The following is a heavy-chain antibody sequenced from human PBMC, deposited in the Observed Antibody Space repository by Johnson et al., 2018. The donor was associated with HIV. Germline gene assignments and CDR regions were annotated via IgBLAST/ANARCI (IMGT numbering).Heavy chain of an antibody. D-gene: IGHD1-7*01. J-gene: IGHJ3*02. CDR1: GFTFSSYG. CDR3: ATSLTGTRPFDI. Sequence: VQLVESGGGVVQPGRSLRLSCAASGFTFSSYGMHWVRQAPGKGLEWVSDISWNSGSIGYADFVKGRFTISRDNSKNSLYLQMHSLRTEDTALYYCATSLTGTRPFDIWGQGTMVTVSS. CDR2: ISWNSGSI. V-gene: IGHV3-9*01.